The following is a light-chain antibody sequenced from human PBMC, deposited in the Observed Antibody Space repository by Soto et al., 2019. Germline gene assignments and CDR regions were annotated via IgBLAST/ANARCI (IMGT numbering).Light chain of an antibody. V-gene: IGKV3-15*01. CDR2: AAS. Sequence: MTQSPATLSVSPGDRATLSCRASQSINSNLAWYQQQPGQAPRLLIYAASTRATAVPDRFSGSGSGTDFTLTITCLQSDDFAVYFCQQYTDWPITFGQGTRLEI. J-gene: IGKJ5*01. CDR1: QSINSN. CDR3: QQYTDWPIT.